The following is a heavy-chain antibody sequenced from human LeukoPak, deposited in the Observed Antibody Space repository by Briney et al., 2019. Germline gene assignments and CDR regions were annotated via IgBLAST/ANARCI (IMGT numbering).Heavy chain of an antibody. CDR1: GGSFSGYY. Sequence: SETLSLTCAVYGGSFSGYYWSWIRQPPGKGLEWIGEINHSGSTNYNPSLKSRVTISVDTSKNQFSLKLSSVTAADTAVYYCARLDYGSGSQIFDYWGQGTLVTVSS. CDR3: ARLDYGSGSQIFDY. CDR2: INHSGST. D-gene: IGHD3-10*01. J-gene: IGHJ4*02. V-gene: IGHV4-34*01.